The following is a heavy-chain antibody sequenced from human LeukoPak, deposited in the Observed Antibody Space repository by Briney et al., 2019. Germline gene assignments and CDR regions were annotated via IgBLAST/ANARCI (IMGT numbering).Heavy chain of an antibody. V-gene: IGHV4-34*01. J-gene: IGHJ4*02. CDR2: VNHSGST. CDR1: GGSFSDYF. D-gene: IGHD3-22*01. Sequence: SETLSLTRAGYGGSFSDYFWSWIRPPSGKGLEWVWEVNHSGSTNYNPSLKSRVTMSVGTSKNQFSLKLSSVTAADTAVYYCARGPPLAYYGTGGYYFFDSWGQGILVTVSS. CDR3: ARGPPLAYYGTGGYYFFDS.